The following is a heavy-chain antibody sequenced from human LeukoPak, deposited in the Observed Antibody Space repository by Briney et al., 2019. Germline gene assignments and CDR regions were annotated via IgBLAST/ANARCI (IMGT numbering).Heavy chain of an antibody. J-gene: IGHJ6*02. CDR2: IYSGGIT. CDR3: ARGRYEISSAMDV. D-gene: IGHD5-12*01. V-gene: IGHV3-53*01. CDR1: GFTVSSNY. Sequence: PRGSSKDFRAASGFTVSSNYKSWVRQAPGKGLEWVSVIYSGGITNYADSVSGRFTISRDNSKHTLYLQMNSLRDEDTAVYYCARGRYEISSAMDVWGHKTPRSPS.